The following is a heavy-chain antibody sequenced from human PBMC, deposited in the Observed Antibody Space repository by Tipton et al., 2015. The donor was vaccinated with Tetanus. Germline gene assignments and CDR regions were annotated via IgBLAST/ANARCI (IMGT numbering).Heavy chain of an antibody. D-gene: IGHD5-12*01. Sequence: TLSLTCTVSGGSISSYYRSWIRQPPGKGLEWIGYMYHSGQAYYNSSLKSRVVILVDTSKNQFSLKLSSVTAADTAVYYCARYSIVATSNNWFDPWGQGTLVTVSS. V-gene: IGHV4-30-4*01. CDR2: MYHSGQA. CDR3: ARYSIVATSNNWFDP. CDR1: GGSISSYY. J-gene: IGHJ5*02.